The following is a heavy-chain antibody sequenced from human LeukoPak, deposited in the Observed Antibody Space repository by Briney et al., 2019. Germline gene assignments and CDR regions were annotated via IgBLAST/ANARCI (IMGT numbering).Heavy chain of an antibody. D-gene: IGHD2-15*01. J-gene: IGHJ4*02. Sequence: GGSLRLSCAASGFTFSRDSMNWVRQAPGKGLEWVSYINGGSSPIYYADSVRGRFTISRDNAKNSLYLQMNSLRAEDTAVYYCVRDNPRCCGVVPANIDDYWGRGTLVTVSS. CDR2: INGGSSPI. V-gene: IGHV3-48*01. CDR1: GFTFSRDS. CDR3: VRDNPRCCGVVPANIDDY.